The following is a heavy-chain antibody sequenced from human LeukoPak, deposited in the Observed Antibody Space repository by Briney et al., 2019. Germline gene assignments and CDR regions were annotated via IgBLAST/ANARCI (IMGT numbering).Heavy chain of an antibody. Sequence: GGSLRLSCVASGFTFNIYAMIWVRQAPGKGLEWVSGISGSGAKTYDGDYAKGRFTISRDNSRNTLYLQMNSLRAEDTAICYCAKDPLDYWGQGTLVTVSS. CDR1: GFTFNIYA. CDR2: ISGSGAKT. CDR3: AKDPLDY. J-gene: IGHJ4*02. V-gene: IGHV3-23*01.